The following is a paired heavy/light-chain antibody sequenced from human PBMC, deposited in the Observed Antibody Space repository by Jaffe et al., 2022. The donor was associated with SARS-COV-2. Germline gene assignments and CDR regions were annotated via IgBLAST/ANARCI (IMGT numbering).Light chain of an antibody. CDR1: SSDVGGYNY. Sequence: QSALTQPASVSGSPGQSITISCTGTSSDVGGYNYVSWYQQHPGKAPKLMIYEVSNRPSGVPDRFSGSKSGNTASLTISGLQAEDEADYYCSSYTSSSTVFGGGTKLTVL. CDR3: SSYTSSSTV. J-gene: IGLJ2*01. CDR2: EVS. V-gene: IGLV2-14*01.
Heavy chain of an antibody. Sequence: QVQLVQSGAEVKKPGASVKVSCKASGYTFTSYGISWVRQAPGQGLEWMGWISAYNGNTNYAQKLQGRVTMTTDTSTSTAYMELRSLRSDDTAVYYCAREGPHAFKQWLPKPAHAFDIWGQGTMVTVSS. CDR2: ISAYNGNT. CDR1: GYTFTSYG. J-gene: IGHJ3*02. D-gene: IGHD6-19*01. V-gene: IGHV1-18*01. CDR3: AREGPHAFKQWLPKPAHAFDI.